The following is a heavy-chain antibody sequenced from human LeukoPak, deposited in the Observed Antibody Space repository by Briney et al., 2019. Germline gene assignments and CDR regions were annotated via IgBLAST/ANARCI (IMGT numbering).Heavy chain of an antibody. J-gene: IGHJ6*02. CDR2: INPSGGST. Sequence: ASVKVSCKASGYTFTSYYMHWVRQAPGQGREWMGIINPSGGSTSYAQKFQGRVTMTRDTSTSTVYMELSSLRSEDTAVYYCARLSGRDYYYYGMDVWGQGTTVTVSS. CDR3: ARLSGRDYYYYGMDV. V-gene: IGHV1-46*01. CDR1: GYTFTSYY.